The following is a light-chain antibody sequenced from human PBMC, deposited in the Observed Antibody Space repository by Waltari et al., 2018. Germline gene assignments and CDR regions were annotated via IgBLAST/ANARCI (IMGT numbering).Light chain of an antibody. Sequence: EIVMTQSPAPLSVSPGERAILSCRARQSISNKLAWYQQKPGQAPRLLIYDASTRATGIPATFSGSGSGTEFTLTISSLQSEDFVVYYCQQYNSWPYTFGQGTKLEIK. J-gene: IGKJ2*01. V-gene: IGKV3-15*01. CDR2: DAS. CDR3: QQYNSWPYT. CDR1: QSISNK.